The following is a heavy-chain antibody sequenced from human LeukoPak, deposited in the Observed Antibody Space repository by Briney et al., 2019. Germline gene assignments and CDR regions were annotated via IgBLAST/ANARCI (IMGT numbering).Heavy chain of an antibody. CDR1: GFTFGDYA. V-gene: IGHV3-49*04. CDR2: IRSKAYGGTT. D-gene: IGHD3-22*01. CDR3: TRGGITMIIDAFDI. J-gene: IGHJ3*02. Sequence: GGSLRLSCTASGFTFGDYAMSWVRQAPGKGLEWVGFIRSKAYGGTTEYAASVKGRFTISRDDSKSIAYLQMNSLKTEDTAVYYCTRGGITMIIDAFDIWGQGTMVTVSS.